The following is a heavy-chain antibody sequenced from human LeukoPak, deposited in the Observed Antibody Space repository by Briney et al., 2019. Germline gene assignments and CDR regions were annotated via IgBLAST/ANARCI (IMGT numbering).Heavy chain of an antibody. CDR3: ARDWVGLRYFDW. CDR1: GFTFRSYE. CDR2: ITGSGPYM. J-gene: IGHJ4*02. D-gene: IGHD3-9*01. Sequence: GGSLRLSCEDSGFTFRSYEMNWVRLSPGKGLEWVSSITGSGPYMLYADSVKHRFTISRDNTKNLLYLEMNSLRAEDTAVYYCARDWVGLRYFDWWGQGTLVTVSS. V-gene: IGHV3-21*06.